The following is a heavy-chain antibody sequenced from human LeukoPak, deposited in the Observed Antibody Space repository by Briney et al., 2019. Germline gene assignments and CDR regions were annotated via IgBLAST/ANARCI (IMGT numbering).Heavy chain of an antibody. D-gene: IGHD3-10*01. J-gene: IGHJ5*02. CDR2: IYYSGST. CDR1: GFTVSSNY. CDR3: AREATMVRGISWFDP. V-gene: IGHV4-30-4*08. Sequence: LRLSCAASGFTVSSNYMSWIRQPPGKGLEWIGYIYYSGSTYYNPSLKSRVTISLDTSKNQFSLKLSSVTAADTAVYYCAREATMVRGISWFDPWGQGTLVTVSS.